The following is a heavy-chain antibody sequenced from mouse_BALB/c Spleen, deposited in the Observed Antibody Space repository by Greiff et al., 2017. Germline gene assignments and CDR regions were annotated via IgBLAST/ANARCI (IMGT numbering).Heavy chain of an antibody. Sequence: VQLQQSGAELVRPGVSVKISCKGSGYTFTDYAMHWVKQSPAKSLEWIGVISTYYGDASYNQKFKGKATMTVDKSSSTAYMELARLTSEDSAIYYCAKYGDAMDYWGQGTSVTVSS. CDR2: ISTYYGDA. CDR3: AKYGDAMDY. CDR1: GYTFTDYA. V-gene: IGHV1S137*01. D-gene: IGHD2-10*02. J-gene: IGHJ4*01.